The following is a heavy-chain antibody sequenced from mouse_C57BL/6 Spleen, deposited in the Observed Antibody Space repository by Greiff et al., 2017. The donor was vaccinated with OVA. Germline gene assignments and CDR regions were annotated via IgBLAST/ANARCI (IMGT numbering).Heavy chain of an antibody. CDR3: ARRLTGTWYFDY. CDR2: ISSGSSTI. CDR1: GFTFSDYG. Sequence: DVMLVESGGGLVKPGGSLKLSCAASGFTFSDYGMHWVRQAPEKGLEWVAYISSGSSTIYYADTVKGRFTISRDNAKNTLFLQMTSLRSEDTAMYYCARRLTGTWYFDYWGQGTTLTVSS. J-gene: IGHJ2*01. D-gene: IGHD4-1*01. V-gene: IGHV5-17*01.